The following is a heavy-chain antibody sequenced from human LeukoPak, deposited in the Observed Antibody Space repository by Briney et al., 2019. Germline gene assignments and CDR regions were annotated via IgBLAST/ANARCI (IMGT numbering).Heavy chain of an antibody. J-gene: IGHJ4*02. CDR3: VADSENRSGGDY. CDR1: GFPFRNHW. CDR2: IDSVGNRI. V-gene: IGHV3-74*01. D-gene: IGHD1-14*01. Sequence: GSLRLSCSSSGFPFRNHWIHWVRPVSGKGLLWVFRIDSVGNRIVYADSVKGRFTISRDNAKNTVYLQMNSLRAEDTAVYYCVADSENRSGGDYWGQGTLVTVSS.